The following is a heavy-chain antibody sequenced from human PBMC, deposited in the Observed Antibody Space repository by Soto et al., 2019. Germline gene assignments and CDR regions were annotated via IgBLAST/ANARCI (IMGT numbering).Heavy chain of an antibody. CDR1: GGSVTNSSYY. CDR2: VYYRGRS. J-gene: IGHJ4*02. Sequence: PSETLSLTCTVSGGSVTNSSYYWGWIRQSPGKGLEWIGSVYYRGRSYSKSSVKSRVTISVDTSKNQFSLNLNSVTASQTAVYFCVSQRHPVITQDYFDSWGPGALVTASS. V-gene: IGHV4-39*01. D-gene: IGHD1-20*01. CDR3: VSQRHPVITQDYFDS.